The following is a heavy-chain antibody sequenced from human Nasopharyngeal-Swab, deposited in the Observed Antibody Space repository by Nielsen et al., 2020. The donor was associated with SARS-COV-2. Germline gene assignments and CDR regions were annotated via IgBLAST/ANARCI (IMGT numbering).Heavy chain of an antibody. Sequence: GGSLRLSCAASGFTFSTYAMSWVRQAPGRRLEWVSGIINSGGSTEYADSVKGRFTISRDNSRNTLFLQMNSLRAEDTAVSYCAKEPQKYSSGWYYFDYWGQGTLVTVSS. CDR1: GFTFSTYA. CDR2: IINSGGST. D-gene: IGHD6-19*01. CDR3: AKEPQKYSSGWYYFDY. J-gene: IGHJ4*02. V-gene: IGHV3-23*01.